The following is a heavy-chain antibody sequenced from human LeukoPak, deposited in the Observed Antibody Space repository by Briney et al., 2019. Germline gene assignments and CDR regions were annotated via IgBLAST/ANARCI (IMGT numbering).Heavy chain of an antibody. J-gene: IGHJ6*03. D-gene: IGHD3-3*01. CDR1: GFTFSGYS. V-gene: IGHV3-64*02. CDR2: IISHGGNT. Sequence: GGSLRLSCAASGFTFSGYSMHWVRQAPGKGLEYVSAIISHGGNTYYADSVKGRFTISRDNSKNTLYLQMDSLRPEDMAVYYCARITMGATVANFYYYYMDVWAKGPRSPSP. CDR3: ARITMGATVANFYYYYMDV.